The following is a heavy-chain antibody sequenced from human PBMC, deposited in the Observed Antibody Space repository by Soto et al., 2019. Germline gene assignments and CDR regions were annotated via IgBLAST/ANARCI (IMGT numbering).Heavy chain of an antibody. CDR2: ISTSGTT. D-gene: IGHD6-19*01. Sequence: SETLSLTXSVSGASISSYFWTWIRQPAGKGLDWIGRISTSGTTNYNPSLKSRVTMSVDTSKNSFSLNLSSVTAADTAVYYCAREAGPDRWFDPWGQGTLVTVS. V-gene: IGHV4-4*07. J-gene: IGHJ5*02. CDR3: AREAGPDRWFDP. CDR1: GASISSYF.